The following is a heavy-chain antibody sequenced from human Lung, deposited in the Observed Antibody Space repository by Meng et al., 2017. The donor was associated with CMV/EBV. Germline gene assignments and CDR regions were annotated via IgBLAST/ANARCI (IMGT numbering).Heavy chain of an antibody. CDR2: INHSGSI. Sequence: SETLSLTFAVYGGSFSGYYWSWIRQPPGKGLEWIGEINHSGSINYNPSLKSRVTISVDTSKDQFSLKLNFVTAADTAVYYCARAPIINDFWSGQVSNYFDNXGQGXLVTVSS. CDR1: GGSFSGYY. V-gene: IGHV4-34*01. D-gene: IGHD3-3*01. J-gene: IGHJ4*02. CDR3: ARAPIINDFWSGQVSNYFDN.